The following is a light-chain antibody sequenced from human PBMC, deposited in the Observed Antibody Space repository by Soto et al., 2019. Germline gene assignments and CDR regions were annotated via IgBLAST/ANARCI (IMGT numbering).Light chain of an antibody. V-gene: IGKV3-20*01. CDR2: GAS. CDR1: QSVSSSY. Sequence: EIVLTQSPGTLSVSPGERATLSCRASQSVSSSYLAWYQQKPGQAPRLLIYGASSRATGIPARFSGSGSGTDFTLTISRLEPEDFAVYYCQHYGSSLWTFGQGTKVEIK. J-gene: IGKJ1*01. CDR3: QHYGSSLWT.